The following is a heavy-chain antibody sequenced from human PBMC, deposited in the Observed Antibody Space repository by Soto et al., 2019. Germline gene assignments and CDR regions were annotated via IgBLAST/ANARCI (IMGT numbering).Heavy chain of an antibody. CDR2: ISGSGGST. J-gene: IGHJ6*03. D-gene: IGHD4-17*01. CDR3: AGHIMTTVTYYYYYMDV. V-gene: IGHV3-23*01. Sequence: GGSLRLSCAASGFTFSSYAMSWVRQAPGKGLEWVSAISGSGGSTYYADSVKGRFTISRDNSKNTLYLQMNSLRAEDTAVYYSAGHIMTTVTYYYYYMDVWGKGTTVTVSS. CDR1: GFTFSSYA.